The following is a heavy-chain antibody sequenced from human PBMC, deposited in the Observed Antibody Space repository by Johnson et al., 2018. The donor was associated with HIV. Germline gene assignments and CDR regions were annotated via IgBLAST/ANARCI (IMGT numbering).Heavy chain of an antibody. Sequence: QVQLVESGGGVVQPGGSLRLSCAASGFTFSRYGMHWVRQAPGKGLEWVAFIRYDGSNEYYADPVKGRFTISRDTSKNSLDLQMNSLRAEDTAVYYCAKDRPRVGSSVMGGAFDIWGQGTMVTVSS. D-gene: IGHD3-22*01. J-gene: IGHJ3*02. CDR3: AKDRPRVGSSVMGGAFDI. CDR2: IRYDGSNE. CDR1: GFTFSRYG. V-gene: IGHV3-30*02.